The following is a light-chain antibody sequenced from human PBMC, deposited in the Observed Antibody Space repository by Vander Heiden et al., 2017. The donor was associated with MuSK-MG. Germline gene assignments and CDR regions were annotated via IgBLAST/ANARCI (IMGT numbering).Light chain of an antibody. Sequence: DIQMTQSPSSLSASIGDRVTITCRASQNIRKWLAWYQQKPGKAPNLLIYDASTLESGVPSRFSGSGSGTEFTLTISSLQPDDFASYYCQHYANFAITFGQGTQVEIE. J-gene: IGKJ5*01. CDR2: DAS. CDR3: QHYANFAIT. CDR1: QNIRKW. V-gene: IGKV1-5*01.